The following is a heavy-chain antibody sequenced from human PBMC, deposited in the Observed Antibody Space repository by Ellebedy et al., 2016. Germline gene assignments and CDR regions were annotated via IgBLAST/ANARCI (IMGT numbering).Heavy chain of an antibody. CDR2: IYYSGST. Sequence: SETLSLTXIVSGDSISSYHWSWIRQPPGKGLEWIGYIYYSGSTNYNPSLKSRVTISVDTSKNQFSLNLSSATAADTAVYYCARIYDSRGYEIDYWGQGTLVTVSS. V-gene: IGHV4-59*08. CDR1: GDSISSYH. J-gene: IGHJ4*02. D-gene: IGHD3-22*01. CDR3: ARIYDSRGYEIDY.